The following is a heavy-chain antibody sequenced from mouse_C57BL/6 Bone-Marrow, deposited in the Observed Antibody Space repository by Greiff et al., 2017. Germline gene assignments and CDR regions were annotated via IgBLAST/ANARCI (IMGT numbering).Heavy chain of an antibody. V-gene: IGHV2-2*01. CDR3: ARLYYDYDPAWFAY. CDR1: GFSLTSYG. CDR2: IWSGGST. D-gene: IGHD2-4*01. Sequence: VQLVESGPGLVQPSQSLSITCTVSGFSLTSYGVHWVRQSPGKGLEWLGVIWSGGSTDYNAAFISRLSISKDNSKSHVFFKMNSLQADDTAIYYWARLYYDYDPAWFAYWGQGTLVTVSA. J-gene: IGHJ3*01.